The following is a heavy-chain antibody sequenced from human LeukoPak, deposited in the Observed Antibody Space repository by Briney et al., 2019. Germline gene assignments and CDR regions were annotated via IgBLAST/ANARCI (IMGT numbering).Heavy chain of an antibody. CDR3: ARHHRDCGGDCYTIDY. J-gene: IGHJ4*02. CDR2: IYPGDSDT. CDR1: GYTFTDYW. Sequence: GESLKISCKASGYTFTDYWIGWVRQMPGKGLEWMGIIYPGDSDTRYSPSFQGQVTISADKSISTAYLQWSSLKASDTAMYYCARHHRDCGGDCYTIDYWGQGTLVTVSS. V-gene: IGHV5-51*01. D-gene: IGHD2-21*02.